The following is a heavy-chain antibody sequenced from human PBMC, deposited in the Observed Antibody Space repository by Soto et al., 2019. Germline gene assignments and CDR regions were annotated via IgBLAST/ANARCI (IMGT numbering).Heavy chain of an antibody. CDR3: TQIYGSGSWGWYFHS. D-gene: IGHD1-26*01. J-gene: IGHJ4*02. Sequence: QITLQESGPSLVRPTEPLTLTCTFSGFSLITGVGVGWVRQPPGKALEWLAVIFWDKNDYYRPSLQTRVTISNDTSEDQVVLTLTNMDPEDTATYFCTQIYGSGSWGWYFHSWGQGTLVTVSS. CDR1: GFSLITGVG. CDR2: IFWDKND. V-gene: IGHV2-5*02.